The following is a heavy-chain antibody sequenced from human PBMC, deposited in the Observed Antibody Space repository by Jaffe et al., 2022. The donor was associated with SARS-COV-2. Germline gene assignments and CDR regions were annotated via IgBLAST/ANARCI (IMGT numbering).Heavy chain of an antibody. D-gene: IGHD3-22*01. CDR2: IGGRGDGHAT. Sequence: EVQLVESGGDLVQPGGSLKLSCEASGFGFSGSAIHWVRQASGKGLEWVGRIGGRGDGHATAYGASVTGRFIISRDDSTNTAYLEMDSLKTEDTAVYYCTREDYYQIYYSYYYMDVWGKGTTVTVSS. CDR3: TREDYYQIYYSYYYMDV. CDR1: GFGFSGSA. J-gene: IGHJ6*03. V-gene: IGHV3-73*02.